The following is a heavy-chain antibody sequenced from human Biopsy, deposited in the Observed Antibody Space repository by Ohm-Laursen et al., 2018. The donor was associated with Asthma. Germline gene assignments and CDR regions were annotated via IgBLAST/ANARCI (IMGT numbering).Heavy chain of an antibody. CDR3: AKEVFPGWELRRGPDS. CDR2: ISFDGTNR. J-gene: IGHJ4*02. D-gene: IGHD1-26*01. Sequence: SLRLSCSASGLSFSNYVMHWVRQAPGKGLDWVAGISFDGTNRNYTDSVKGRFTISRDNCRHTLHLEMNSLRAEDTAVYFCAKEVFPGWELRRGPDSWGQGTLVTVSS. V-gene: IGHV3-30*18. CDR1: GLSFSNYV.